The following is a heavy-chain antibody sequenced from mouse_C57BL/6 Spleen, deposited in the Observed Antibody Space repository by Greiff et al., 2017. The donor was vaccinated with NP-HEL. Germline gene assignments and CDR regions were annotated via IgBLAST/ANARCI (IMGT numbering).Heavy chain of an antibody. V-gene: IGHV1-64*01. CDR1: GYTFTSYW. CDR2: IHPNSGST. D-gene: IGHD2-2*01. Sequence: QVQLKQPGAELVKPGASVKLSCKASGYTFTSYWMHWVKQRPGQGLEWIGMIHPNSGSTNYNEKFKSKATLTVDKSSSTAYMQLSSLTSEDSAVYYCAREEVTLFDYWGQGTTLTVSS. CDR3: AREEVTLFDY. J-gene: IGHJ2*01.